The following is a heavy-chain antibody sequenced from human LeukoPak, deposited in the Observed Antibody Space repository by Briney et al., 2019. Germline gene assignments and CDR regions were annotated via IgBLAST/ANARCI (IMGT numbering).Heavy chain of an antibody. CDR1: GFTFRNYG. CDR2: IWYDGSNK. D-gene: IGHD6-19*01. Sequence: RPGGSLRLSCAASGFTFRNYGMHWVCQAPGKGLEWVALIWYDGSNKYYADSVKGRFTISRDNSKNMPYLQMNSLRTEDTAVYYCATLRSDSSGWYYFDYWGQGTLVTVSS. V-gene: IGHV3-30*02. CDR3: ATLRSDSSGWYYFDY. J-gene: IGHJ4*02.